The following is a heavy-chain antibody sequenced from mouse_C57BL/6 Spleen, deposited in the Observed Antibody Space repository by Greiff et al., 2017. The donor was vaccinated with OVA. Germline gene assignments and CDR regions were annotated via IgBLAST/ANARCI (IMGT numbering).Heavy chain of an antibody. CDR3: ARIITRGVFDY. J-gene: IGHJ2*01. CDR2: IFPGSGST. V-gene: IGHV1-75*01. CDR1: GYTFTDYY. Sequence: QVQLQQSGPELVKPGASVKISCKASGYTFTDYYINWVKQRPGQGLEWIGWIFPGSGSTYYNEKFKGKATLTVDQSSSTAYMLLSSLTSEDSTVYFCARIITRGVFDYWGQGTTLTVSS. D-gene: IGHD1-1*01.